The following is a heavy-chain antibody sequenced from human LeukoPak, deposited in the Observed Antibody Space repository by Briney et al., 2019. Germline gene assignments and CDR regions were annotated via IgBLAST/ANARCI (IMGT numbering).Heavy chain of an antibody. CDR2: INHSGST. J-gene: IGHJ4*02. V-gene: IGHV4-34*01. CDR3: ARGSQGSYYYGSSGYLLI. Sequence: SETLSLTCAVYGGSFSGYYWSWIRQPPGKGLEWIGEINHSGSTNYNPSLKSRVTISVDTSKNQFSLKPSSVTAADTAVYYCARGSQGSYYYGSSGYLLIWGQGTLVTVSS. D-gene: IGHD3-22*01. CDR1: GGSFSGYY.